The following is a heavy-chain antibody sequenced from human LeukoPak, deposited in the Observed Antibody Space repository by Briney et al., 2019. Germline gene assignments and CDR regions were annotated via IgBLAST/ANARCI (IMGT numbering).Heavy chain of an antibody. CDR2: FSSSGRYI. D-gene: IGHD1-26*01. V-gene: IGHV3-21*01. Sequence: GGSLRLSCAASGFTVSSNYMSWVRQAPGKGLEWVSSFSSSGRYIYYVDSVKGRFTISRDNAKNSLYLQMNSLRAEDTAVYYCARGGPGRSLTIVPERTKYYMDVWGKGATVTVSS. J-gene: IGHJ6*03. CDR3: ARGGPGRSLTIVPERTKYYMDV. CDR1: GFTVSSNY.